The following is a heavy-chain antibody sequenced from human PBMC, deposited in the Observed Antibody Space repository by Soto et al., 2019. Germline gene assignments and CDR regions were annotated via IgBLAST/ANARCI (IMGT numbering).Heavy chain of an antibody. Sequence: QVQLQESGPGLVKPSQTLSLTCTVSGGSISSGGYYWSWIRQHPGKGLEWIGYIYYSGSTYYNPSLKSRVTISVDTSKNQFPLKLSSVTAADTAVYYCARVKRFGEPHYGMDVWGQGTTVTVSS. CDR2: IYYSGST. CDR1: GGSISSGGYY. J-gene: IGHJ6*02. CDR3: ARVKRFGEPHYGMDV. D-gene: IGHD3-10*01. V-gene: IGHV4-31*03.